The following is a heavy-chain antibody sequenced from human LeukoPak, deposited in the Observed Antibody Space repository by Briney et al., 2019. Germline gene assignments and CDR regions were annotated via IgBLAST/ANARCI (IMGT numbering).Heavy chain of an antibody. V-gene: IGHV3-30-3*01. D-gene: IGHD6-25*01. CDR2: ISYDGSNK. Sequence: PGRSLRLSCAASGFTFSTFAMHWVRQAPGKGLEWVAVISYDGSNKYYADSVKGRFTISRDTSKSMLYLQMNSLRAEDTAVYYCAEGQRLXMSXXRSDY. CDR1: GFTFSTFA. CDR3: AEGQRLXMSXXRSDY. J-gene: IGHJ4*01.